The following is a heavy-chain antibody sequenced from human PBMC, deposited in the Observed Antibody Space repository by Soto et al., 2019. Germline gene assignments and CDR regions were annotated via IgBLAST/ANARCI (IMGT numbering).Heavy chain of an antibody. Sequence: KSSETLSLTCTFSVGSTGSSSYYWAWIRQSPGKGLEGIGSRYYSGFTYYNPSLKSRVTISVDTSKKQFSLNLSSVTAADTAVYYCARHLDYYDSSGYFDYWGQGTLVTVSS. CDR1: VGSTGSSSYY. J-gene: IGHJ4*02. D-gene: IGHD3-22*01. V-gene: IGHV4-39*01. CDR3: ARHLDYYDSSGYFDY. CDR2: RYYSGFT.